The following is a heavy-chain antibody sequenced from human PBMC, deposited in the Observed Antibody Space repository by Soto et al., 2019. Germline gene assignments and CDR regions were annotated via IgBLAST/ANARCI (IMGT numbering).Heavy chain of an antibody. D-gene: IGHD3-16*01. CDR2: ISYDGSNK. Sequence: GSLRLSCAASGFTFSSYAMHWVRQAPGKGLEWVAVISYDGSNKYYADSVKGRFTISRDNSKNTLYLQMDSLRAEDTAIYYCAGRLTTAASLDYWGRGTLVTVSS. J-gene: IGHJ4*02. CDR1: GFTFSSYA. V-gene: IGHV3-30*14. CDR3: AGRLTTAASLDY.